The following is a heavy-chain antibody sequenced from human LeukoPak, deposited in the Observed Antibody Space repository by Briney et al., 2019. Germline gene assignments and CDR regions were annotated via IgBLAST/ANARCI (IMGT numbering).Heavy chain of an antibody. CDR1: GYTFINYG. J-gene: IGHJ4*02. D-gene: IGHD2-2*01. CDR2: MSVYNGNT. Sequence: ASVKVSCKASGYTFINYGISWMRQAPGQGLEWMGWMSVYNGNTNYAQKLQGRVTMTTDTSTSTAYMELRSLRSDDTAVYYCARENAHFDYWGQGTLVTVSS. V-gene: IGHV1-18*01. CDR3: ARENAHFDY.